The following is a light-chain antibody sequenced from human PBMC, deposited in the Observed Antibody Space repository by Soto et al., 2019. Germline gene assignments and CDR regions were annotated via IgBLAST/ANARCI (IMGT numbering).Light chain of an antibody. Sequence: QSVLTQPPSVSGAPGQRVTISCTGSSSNIGAGYDVHWYQQLPGTAPKLLMYANSNRPSWVPDRFSGSKSGTSASLAITGLQAEDEADYYCQSYDSSLSGYVFGTGTKVTVL. CDR3: QSYDSSLSGYV. V-gene: IGLV1-40*01. CDR1: SSNIGAGYD. J-gene: IGLJ1*01. CDR2: ANS.